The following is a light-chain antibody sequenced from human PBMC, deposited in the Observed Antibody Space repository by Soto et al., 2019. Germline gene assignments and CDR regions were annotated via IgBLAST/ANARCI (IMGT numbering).Light chain of an antibody. CDR3: QSYDSSLRDII. Sequence: QSVLTQSPSLSGAPGQRVTISCAGSSSNIGADYDVHWYKQLPGGAPKLLIYGNTNRPSGVPDRFSASKSGTSASLAITGLLPEDEGDYYCQSYDSSLRDIIFGGGIKLTVL. V-gene: IGLV1-40*01. CDR2: GNT. CDR1: SSNIGADYD. J-gene: IGLJ2*01.